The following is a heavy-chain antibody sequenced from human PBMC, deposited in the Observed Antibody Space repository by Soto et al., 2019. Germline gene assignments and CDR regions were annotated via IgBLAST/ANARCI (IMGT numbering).Heavy chain of an antibody. CDR1: GVSITSHY. J-gene: IGHJ5*02. V-gene: IGHV4-59*11. CDR3: ARDLRSRGWFDP. CDR2: TYFRGSA. Sequence: PSETLSLTXDVSGVSITSHYWNWIRQSPGMGLEWIGSTYFRGSASYNPSLKSRVTISLDTSKDQLSLTLSAVTAADSAVYYCARDLRSRGWFDPWGPGILVTVSS.